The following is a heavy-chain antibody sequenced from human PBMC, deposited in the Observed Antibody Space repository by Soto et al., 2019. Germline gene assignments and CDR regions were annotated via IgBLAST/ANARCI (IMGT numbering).Heavy chain of an antibody. CDR2: ISGSGGST. J-gene: IGHJ4*02. Sequence: EVPLLESGGGLVQPGGSLRLSCAASGFTFSSDAMSWVRQAPGKGLEWVSAISGSGGSTYYADSVKGRFTISRDNLKTTLYLQVNSRRAEDTAVSYCGKDHPGATDYWGQGTLVTVFS. CDR1: GFTFSSDA. D-gene: IGHD1-26*01. V-gene: IGHV3-23*01. CDR3: GKDHPGATDY.